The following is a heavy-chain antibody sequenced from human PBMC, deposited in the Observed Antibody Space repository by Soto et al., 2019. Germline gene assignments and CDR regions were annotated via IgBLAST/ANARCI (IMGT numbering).Heavy chain of an antibody. CDR3: ARYRYGYSYFDY. CDR1: GGTFSSYA. D-gene: IGHD5-18*01. V-gene: IGHV1-69*12. Sequence: QVQLVQSGAEVKKPGSSVKVSCKASGGTFSSYAISWVRQAPGQGLEWMGGIIPFFGTANYAQKFQGRVTMTADESTSTAYMELSSLRSEDTAVYYCARYRYGYSYFDYWGQGTLVTVSS. CDR2: IIPFFGTA. J-gene: IGHJ4*02.